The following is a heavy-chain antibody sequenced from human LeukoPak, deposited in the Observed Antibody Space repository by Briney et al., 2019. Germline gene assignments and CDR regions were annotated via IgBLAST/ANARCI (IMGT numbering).Heavy chain of an antibody. CDR1: GGSISSYY. J-gene: IGHJ4*02. D-gene: IGHD3-22*01. CDR2: IYTSGST. CDR3: ARERGDSSGYYFDY. Sequence: SETLSLTCTVSGGSISSYYWSWIRQPAGKGLEWVGRIYTSGSTNYNPSLKSRVTMSVDTSKNQFSLKLSSVTAADTAVYYCARERGDSSGYYFDYWGQGTLVTVSS. V-gene: IGHV4-4*07.